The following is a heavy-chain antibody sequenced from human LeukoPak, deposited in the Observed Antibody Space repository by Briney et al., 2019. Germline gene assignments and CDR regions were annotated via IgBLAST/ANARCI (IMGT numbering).Heavy chain of an antibody. CDR1: GGSISSSPYY. J-gene: IGHJ4*02. CDR2: IYDSGST. CDR3: ARHASVDGNWPRPLDY. V-gene: IGHV4-39*01. D-gene: IGHD6-19*01. Sequence: PSETLSLTCTVSGGSISSSPYYWVWIPQPPGKGLEGIVNIYDSGSTYYNPSLKTRVTISVDTSKHPFSLQLTSVTAADTAVYYCARHASVDGNWPRPLDYWGQGSLVTVSS.